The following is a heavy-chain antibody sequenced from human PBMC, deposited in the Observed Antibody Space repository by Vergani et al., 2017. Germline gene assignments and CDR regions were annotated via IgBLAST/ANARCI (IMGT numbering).Heavy chain of an antibody. CDR2: ISYDGSNK. CDR1: GFTFSSYA. J-gene: IGHJ4*02. D-gene: IGHD2-2*01. V-gene: IGHV3-30-3*01. CDR3: ARDGHTMGYCSSTSCPVDY. Sequence: VQLVESGGGLVKRGGSLRLSCAASGFTFSSYAMHWVRQAPGKGLEWVAVISYDGSNKYYADSVKGRFTISRDNSKNTLYLQMNSLRAEDTAVYYCARDGHTMGYCSSTSCPVDYWGQGTLVTVSS.